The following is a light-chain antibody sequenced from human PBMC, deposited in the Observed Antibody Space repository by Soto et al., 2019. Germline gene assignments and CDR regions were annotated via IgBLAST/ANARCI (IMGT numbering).Light chain of an antibody. CDR1: SSNIGSNY. CDR3: SSWDGSLSAYV. J-gene: IGLJ1*01. V-gene: IGLV1-47*02. CDR2: NNN. Sequence: QSVLTQPPSTSGTPGQGVTISCSGGSSNIGSNYVYWYQQLPGTAPKLLIYNNNQRPSGVPDRFSASKSGTSAFLAIRGLRSDDEADYYCSSWDGSLSAYVFGPGTKLTVL.